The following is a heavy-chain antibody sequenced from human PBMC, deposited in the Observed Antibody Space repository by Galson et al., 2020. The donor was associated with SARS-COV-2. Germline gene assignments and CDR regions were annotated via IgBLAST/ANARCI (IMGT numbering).Heavy chain of an antibody. Sequence: TGGSLRLSCAASGFTFSSYGMHWVRQAPGKGLEWVAVIWYDGSNKYYADSVKGRFTISRDNSKNTLYLQMNSLRAEDTAVYYCARDPGDCRSTSCYSFYYYYGMDVWGPGTTGTVSS. CDR2: IWYDGSNK. J-gene: IGHJ6*02. CDR1: GFTFSSYG. CDR3: ARDPGDCRSTSCYSFYYYYGMDV. V-gene: IGHV3-33*01. D-gene: IGHD2-2*01.